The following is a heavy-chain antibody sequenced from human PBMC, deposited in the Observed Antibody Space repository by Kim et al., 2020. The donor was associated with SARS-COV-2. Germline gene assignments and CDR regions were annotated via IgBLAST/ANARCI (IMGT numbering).Heavy chain of an antibody. D-gene: IGHD3-22*01. CDR2: IHHSGGT. Sequence: SETLSLTCEVSGGSFSGYYCSWIRQPPGKGLEWIGGIHHSGGTDYNPSLKSRLTISMDTSKKQFSLRLSSVTAADTAVYYCARGATDYYDTSAYYGLLYWGQGTLAIVSS. CDR1: GGSFSGYY. J-gene: IGHJ4*02. CDR3: ARGATDYYDTSAYYGLLY. V-gene: IGHV4-34*01.